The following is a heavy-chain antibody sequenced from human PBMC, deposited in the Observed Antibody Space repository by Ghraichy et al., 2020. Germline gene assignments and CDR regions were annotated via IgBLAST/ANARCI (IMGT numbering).Heavy chain of an antibody. D-gene: IGHD2-2*01. CDR2: ISSTSNYI. CDR1: GFTFSTYT. V-gene: IGHV3-21*01. J-gene: IGHJ6*03. Sequence: GWSLRLSCAASGFTFSTYTMNWVRQAPGKGLEWVSSISSTSNYIYYADSVKGRFTISRDNAKNSLFLQMNSLRAEDTAVYYCARVVVPAASFYFYYMDVWGKGTTVTVSS. CDR3: ARVVVPAASFYFYYMDV.